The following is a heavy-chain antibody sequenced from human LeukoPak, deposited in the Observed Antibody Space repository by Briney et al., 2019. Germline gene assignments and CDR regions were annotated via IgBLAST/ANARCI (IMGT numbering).Heavy chain of an antibody. D-gene: IGHD1-26*01. V-gene: IGHV4-39*07. CDR2: IYYSGST. CDR3: AVPEWDDAFDI. J-gene: IGHJ3*02. Sequence: PSETLSLACTVSGGSISSSSYYWGWIRQPPGKGLEWIGSIYYSGSTYYNPSLKSRVTISVDTSKNQFSLKLSSVTAADTAVYYCAVPEWDDAFDIWGQGTMVTVSS. CDR1: GGSISSSSYY.